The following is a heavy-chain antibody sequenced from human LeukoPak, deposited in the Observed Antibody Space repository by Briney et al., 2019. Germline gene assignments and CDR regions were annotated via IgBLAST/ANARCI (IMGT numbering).Heavy chain of an antibody. CDR2: INPSGGST. V-gene: IGHV1-46*01. J-gene: IGHJ5*02. D-gene: IGHD6-13*01. CDR1: GYTFTGYY. Sequence: GASVKVSCKASGYTFTGYYMHWVRQAPGQGLEWMGIINPSGGSTSYAQKFQGRVTMTRDTSTSTVYIELSSLRSEDTAVYYCARVGKQQPYNWFAPGGQGTLVTVPS. CDR3: ARVGKQQPYNWFAP.